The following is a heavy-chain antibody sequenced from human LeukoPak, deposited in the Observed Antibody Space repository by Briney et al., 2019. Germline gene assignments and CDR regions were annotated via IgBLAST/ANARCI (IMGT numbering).Heavy chain of an antibody. CDR2: INHSGST. D-gene: IGHD3-16*01. V-gene: IGHV4-34*01. J-gene: IGHJ4*02. CDR3: AAPGGYFDY. Sequence: SETLSLTCAVYGGSFSGYYWSWIRQLPGKGLEWIGEINHSGSTNYNPPLKSRVTISVDTSKNQFSLKLSSVTAADTAVYYCAAPGGYFDYWGQGTLVTVSS. CDR1: GGSFSGYY.